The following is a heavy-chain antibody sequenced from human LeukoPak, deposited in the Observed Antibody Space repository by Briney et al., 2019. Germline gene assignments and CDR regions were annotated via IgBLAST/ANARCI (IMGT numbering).Heavy chain of an antibody. V-gene: IGHV3-48*01. CDR1: GFTFSSYS. CDR2: ISSSSSTI. Sequence: AGGSLRLSCAASGFTFSSYSMNWVRQAPGEGLEWVSYISSSSSTIYYADSVKGRFTISRDNSKNTLYLQMNSLRAEDTAVYYCAKDRDITVLLWFGESSNAFDIWGQGTMVTVSS. J-gene: IGHJ3*02. CDR3: AKDRDITVLLWFGESSNAFDI. D-gene: IGHD3-10*01.